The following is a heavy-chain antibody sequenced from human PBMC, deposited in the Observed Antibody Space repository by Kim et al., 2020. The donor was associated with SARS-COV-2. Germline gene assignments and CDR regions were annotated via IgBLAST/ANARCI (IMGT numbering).Heavy chain of an antibody. CDR2: ISGDSITI. CDR1: GFSFSDYY. D-gene: IGHD5-12*01. J-gene: IGHJ4*02. CDR3: ARLQNEGGYTGADPDY. V-gene: IGHV3-11*01. Sequence: GGSLRLSCAASGFSFSDYYMSWIRQAPGRGLEWISYISGDSITIYYADSVQGQFTTSRDNPKNSLYLQMNSLRAEDTAVYYCARLQNEGGYTGADPDYWGQGTLVTVSS.